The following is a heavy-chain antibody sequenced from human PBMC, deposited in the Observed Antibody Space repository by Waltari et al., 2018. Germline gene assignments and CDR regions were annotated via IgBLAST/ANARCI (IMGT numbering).Heavy chain of an antibody. V-gene: IGHV4-4*02. CDR3: ARDRGRGLYLDS. CDR1: YDSMRERDF. Sequence: QLQLQQSGPGLVKPSESLSLTCAVSYDSMRERDFWSWVRQSPGQGLEWIGQVHRSGRTNYNPSLASRVTISVDTSKNQFSLKVPSPTAADTAIYYCARDRGRGLYLDSWGPGTLVTVSP. CDR2: VHRSGRT. J-gene: IGHJ4*02. D-gene: IGHD2-15*01.